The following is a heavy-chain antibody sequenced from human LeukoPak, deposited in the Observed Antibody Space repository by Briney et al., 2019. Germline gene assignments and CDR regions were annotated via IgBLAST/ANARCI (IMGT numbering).Heavy chain of an antibody. CDR2: ISAYNGNT. J-gene: IGHJ5*02. D-gene: IGHD3-22*01. CDR3: ARTVRYYDSSGYYP. Sequence: ASVKVSCKASGYTFTSYGISWVRQAPGQGLEWMGWISAYNGNTNYAQKLQGRVTMTTDTSTSTAYMELRSLRSDDTAVYYCARTVRYYDSSGYYPWGQGTLVTVSS. CDR1: GYTFTSYG. V-gene: IGHV1-18*01.